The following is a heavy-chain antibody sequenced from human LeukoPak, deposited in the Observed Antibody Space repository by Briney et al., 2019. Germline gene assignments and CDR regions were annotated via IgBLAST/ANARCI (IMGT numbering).Heavy chain of an antibody. CDR1: GGSFSGYY. CDR2: INHSGST. V-gene: IGHV4-34*01. D-gene: IGHD2-2*01. J-gene: IGHJ5*02. CDR3: ARDIVVVPAAIKRGGWFDP. Sequence: SETLSLTCAVYGGSFSGYYWSWIRQPPGKGLEWIGEINHSGSTNYNPSLKSRVTISVDTSKNQFSLKLSSVTAADTAVYYCARDIVVVPAAIKRGGWFDPWGQGTLATVSS.